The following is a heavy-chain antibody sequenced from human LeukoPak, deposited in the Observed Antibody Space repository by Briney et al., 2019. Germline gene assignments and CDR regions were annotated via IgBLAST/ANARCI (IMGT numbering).Heavy chain of an antibody. CDR1: SGYISSYY. J-gene: IGHJ4*02. V-gene: IGHV4-59*01. Sequence: PSETLSLTCTVSSGYISSYYWSWIRQPPGKGLEWIGYIFYSGSTNYNPSLKSRVTISVDTSKTQFSLGLSSVTAADTAVYYCARGPTRYYFDCWGQGTLVTVSS. D-gene: IGHD4-17*01. CDR3: ARGPTRYYFDC. CDR2: IFYSGST.